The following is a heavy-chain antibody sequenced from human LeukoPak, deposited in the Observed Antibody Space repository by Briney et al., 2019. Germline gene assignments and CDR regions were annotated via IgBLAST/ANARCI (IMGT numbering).Heavy chain of an antibody. CDR1: GGSISSYY. V-gene: IGHV4-59*01. CDR3: ARAGGYGGSLAY. CDR2: LYYSGST. Sequence: KPSETLSLTCTVSGGSISSYYWSWIRQPPGKGPEWIGYLYYSGSTNYNPSLKSRVTISVDTSKNQFSLKLSSVTAADTAVYYCARAGGYGGSLAYWGQGALVTVSS. D-gene: IGHD5-18*01. J-gene: IGHJ4*02.